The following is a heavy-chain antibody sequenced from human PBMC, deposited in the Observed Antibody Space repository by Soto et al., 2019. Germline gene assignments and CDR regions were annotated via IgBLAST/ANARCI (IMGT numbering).Heavy chain of an antibody. CDR2: INHSGST. CDR3: ARDPRWELPYSFDY. V-gene: IGHV4-34*01. Sequence: SETLSLTCAVYGGSFSGYYWTWIRQPPGKGMEWIGEINHSGSTNYNPSLKSRVTISVDTSKNQFSLKLSSVTAADTAVYYCARDPRWELPYSFDYWGQGTLVTVSS. J-gene: IGHJ4*02. CDR1: GGSFSGYY. D-gene: IGHD1-26*01.